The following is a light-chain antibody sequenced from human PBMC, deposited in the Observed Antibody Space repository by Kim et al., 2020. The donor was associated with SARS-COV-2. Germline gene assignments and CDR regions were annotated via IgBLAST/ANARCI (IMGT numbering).Light chain of an antibody. V-gene: IGLV3-1*01. CDR1: KLGDKY. Sequence: SSELTQPPSVSVSPGQTASITCSGDKLGDKYACWYQQKPGQSPVLVIYQDSKRPSGIPERFSGSNSGNTATLTIGGTQAMDEADYYCRAWDSSTAVVFGG. CDR2: QDS. J-gene: IGLJ2*01. CDR3: RAWDSSTAVV.